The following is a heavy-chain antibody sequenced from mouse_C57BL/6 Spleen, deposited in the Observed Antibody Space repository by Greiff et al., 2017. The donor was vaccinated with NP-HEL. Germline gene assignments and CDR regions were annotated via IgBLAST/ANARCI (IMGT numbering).Heavy chain of an antibody. Sequence: QVQLQQSGPGLVAPSQSLSITCTVSGFSLTSYAISWVRQPPGKGLEWLGVIWTGGGTNYNSALKSRLSISKDNSKSQVFLKMNSLQTDDTARYYCARINYGSSPYYFDYWGQGTTLTVSS. V-gene: IGHV2-9-1*01. CDR2: IWTGGGT. D-gene: IGHD1-1*01. CDR1: GFSLTSYA. CDR3: ARINYGSSPYYFDY. J-gene: IGHJ2*01.